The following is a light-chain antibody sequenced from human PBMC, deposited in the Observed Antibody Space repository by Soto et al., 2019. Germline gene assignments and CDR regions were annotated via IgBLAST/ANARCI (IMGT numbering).Light chain of an antibody. CDR1: SSDVGAYNY. J-gene: IGLJ3*02. V-gene: IGLV2-8*01. CDR3: TSYAGSNIWV. Sequence: ALTQPPSASGSPGQSVTISCTGTSSDVGAYNYVSWYQQYPGKAPKLMIYEVSKRPSGVPDRFSGSKSGKTASLTVSGLQPEDEADYYCTSYAGSNIWVFGGGTKLTFL. CDR2: EVS.